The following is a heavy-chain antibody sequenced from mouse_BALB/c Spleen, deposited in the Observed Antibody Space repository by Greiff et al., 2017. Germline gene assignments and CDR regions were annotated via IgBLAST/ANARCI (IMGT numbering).Heavy chain of an antibody. J-gene: IGHJ3*01. D-gene: IGHD2-4*01. CDR2: INPDSSTI. V-gene: IGHV4-1*02. CDR1: GFDFSRYW. Sequence: DVKLVESGGGLVQPGGSLKLSCAASGFDFSRYWMSWVRQAPGKGLEWIGEINPDSSTINYTPSLKDKFIISRDNAKNTLYLQMSKVRSEDTALYYCARRRERYDYDGGAWFAYWGQGTLVTVSA. CDR3: ARRRERYDYDGGAWFAY.